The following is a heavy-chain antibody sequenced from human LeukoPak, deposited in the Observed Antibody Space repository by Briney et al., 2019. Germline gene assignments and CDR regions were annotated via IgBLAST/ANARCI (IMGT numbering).Heavy chain of an antibody. CDR2: IIPIFGTA. CDR1: GYTFTSYG. Sequence: SVKVSCKASGYTFTSYGISWVRQAPGQGLEWMGGIIPIFGTANYAQKFQGRVTITADESTSTAYMELSSLRSEDTAVYYCARERYYDSSGLLDYWGQGTLVTVSS. V-gene: IGHV1-69*13. J-gene: IGHJ4*02. D-gene: IGHD3-22*01. CDR3: ARERYYDSSGLLDY.